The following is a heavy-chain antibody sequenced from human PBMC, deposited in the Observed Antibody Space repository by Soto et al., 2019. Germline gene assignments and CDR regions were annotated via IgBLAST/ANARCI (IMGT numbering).Heavy chain of an antibody. CDR1: DFTITNAW. V-gene: IGHV3-15*07. D-gene: IGHD2-15*01. J-gene: IGHJ6*02. Sequence: EVQLVESGGGLVKPGGSLRLSCAASDFTITNAWMNWVRQAPGKGLEWVGRIKTKAEGGATDYAAPLKGRFTISRDDSRNTLCLQMNSLKTEYTAVYYCTTGSVEGVWGQGATVNVSS. CDR2: IKTKAEGGAT. CDR3: TTGSVEGV.